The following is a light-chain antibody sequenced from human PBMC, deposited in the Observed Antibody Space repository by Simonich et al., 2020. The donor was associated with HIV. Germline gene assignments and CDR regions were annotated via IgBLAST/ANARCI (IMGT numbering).Light chain of an antibody. J-gene: IGLJ3*02. V-gene: IGLV4-69*01. CDR1: SGHSSYA. Sequence: QLVLTQSPSASASLGASVKLTCTLSSGHSSYAIAWHQQQPEKGPRYLMKVNSDGSHSKGGGSPDRFSGSSSGAERYLTISSLQSEDETDYYCQTWGTGILVFGGGTKLTVL. CDR2: VNSDGSH. CDR3: QTWGTGILV.